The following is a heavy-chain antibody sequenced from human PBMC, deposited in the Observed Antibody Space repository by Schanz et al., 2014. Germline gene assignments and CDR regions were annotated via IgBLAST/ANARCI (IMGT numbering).Heavy chain of an antibody. Sequence: QVLLQESGPGVVKPSGTLSLTCAVSGGSIISSTWWGWVRQPPGKGLEWIGEIYHNGDTSFNLSLKSRAPMSVDKSKKEFSLRLTSLTAADTALYYCVRGVGAWEQRIFDYWGKGTLVTVSS. D-gene: IGHD1-26*01. CDR3: VRGVGAWEQRIFDY. CDR2: IYHNGDT. CDR1: GGSIISSTW. V-gene: IGHV4-4*02. J-gene: IGHJ4*02.